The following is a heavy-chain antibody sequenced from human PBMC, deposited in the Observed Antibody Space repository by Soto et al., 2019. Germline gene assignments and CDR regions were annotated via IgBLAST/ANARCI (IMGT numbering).Heavy chain of an antibody. J-gene: IGHJ4*02. D-gene: IGHD3-10*01. CDR3: AKDPYGSGGNYLDY. CDR1: GFSFSSYA. CDR2: ILHDASNK. Sequence: QVQLVESGGGVVQPGGSLRLSCAASGFSFSSYAMHWVRQAPGKGLEWVALILHDASNKYYADSVKGRFTISRDNSNNTVYLQMNTLGAEDTAVYYCAKDPYGSGGNYLDYWGQGTLVTVSS. V-gene: IGHV3-30*18.